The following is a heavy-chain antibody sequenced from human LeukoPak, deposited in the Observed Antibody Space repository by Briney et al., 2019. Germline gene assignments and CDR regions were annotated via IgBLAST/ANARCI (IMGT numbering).Heavy chain of an antibody. CDR2: IYYSGST. D-gene: IGHD3-22*01. CDR3: ARATRRVVVITE. V-gene: IGHV4-59*12. J-gene: IGHJ4*02. Sequence: SETLSPTCTVSGGSISSYYWSWIRQPPGKGLEWIGYIYYSGSTNYNPSLKSRVTISVDTSKNQFSLKLSSVTAADTAVYYCARATRRVVVITEWGQGTLVTVSS. CDR1: GGSISSYY.